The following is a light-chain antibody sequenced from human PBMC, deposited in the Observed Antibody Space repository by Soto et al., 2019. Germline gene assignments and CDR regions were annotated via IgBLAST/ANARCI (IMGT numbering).Light chain of an antibody. Sequence: DIQMTQSPPSLSASVGDRVTIICRASQDIRGWLAWYQEKPGKGPKLLIHGASNLQTGVPSRFSGSGSGTEFTLTIDNLQAEDFATYFCQQANKFPRNFGPGTTVEIK. CDR3: QQANKFPRN. V-gene: IGKV1-12*01. J-gene: IGKJ3*01. CDR1: QDIRGW. CDR2: GAS.